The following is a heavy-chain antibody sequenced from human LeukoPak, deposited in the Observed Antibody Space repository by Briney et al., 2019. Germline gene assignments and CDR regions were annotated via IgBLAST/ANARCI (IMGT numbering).Heavy chain of an antibody. CDR3: ARAFDP. CDR1: GFTSSSYR. Sequence: GGSLRLSCAASGFTSSSYRMSWVRQAPGKGLEWVSVIYSGGSTYCADSVKGRFTISRDNSKNTLYLQMNSLRAEDTAVYYCARAFDPWGQGTLVTVSS. CDR2: IYSGGST. V-gene: IGHV3-66*02. J-gene: IGHJ5*02.